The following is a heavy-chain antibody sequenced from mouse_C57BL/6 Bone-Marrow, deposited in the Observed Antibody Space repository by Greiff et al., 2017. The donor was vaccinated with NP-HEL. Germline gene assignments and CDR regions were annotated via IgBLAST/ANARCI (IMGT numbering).Heavy chain of an antibody. Sequence: VQLQQSGAELVRPGASVKLSCTASGFSFTDDYMHWVKQRPEQGLEWIGWIDPENGDTDYASKFQGQATITADTSSNTAYLQLSSLTSEDTADYYCTANYGYWYFDVGGTGTTVTVSA. CDR3: TANYGYWYFDV. V-gene: IGHV14-4*01. CDR1: GFSFTDDY. J-gene: IGHJ1*03. CDR2: IDPENGDT. D-gene: IGHD1-1*01.